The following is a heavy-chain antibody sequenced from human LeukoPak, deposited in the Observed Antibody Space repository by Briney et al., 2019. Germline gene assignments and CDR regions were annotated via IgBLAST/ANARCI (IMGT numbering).Heavy chain of an antibody. Sequence: SETLSLTCTVSGGSISSYYWSWIRQPPGKGLEWIGYIYYSGSTYYKPSLKSRVTISVDTSKNQFSLKLSSVTAADTAVYYCARGIYCSSTSCFPGVWFDPWGQGTLVTVSS. CDR3: ARGIYCSSTSCFPGVWFDP. CDR2: IYYSGST. J-gene: IGHJ5*02. V-gene: IGHV4-59*06. D-gene: IGHD2-2*01. CDR1: GGSISSYY.